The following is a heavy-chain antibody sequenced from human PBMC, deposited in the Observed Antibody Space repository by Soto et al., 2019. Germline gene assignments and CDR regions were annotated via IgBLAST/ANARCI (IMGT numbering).Heavy chain of an antibody. D-gene: IGHD1-26*01. CDR3: ARDQWPNIVRYYHFYY. CDR2: ISYDGSNK. CDR1: GFTFSSYA. V-gene: IGHV3-30-3*01. J-gene: IGHJ4*02. Sequence: QVQLVESGGGVVQPGRSLRLSCAASGFTFSSYAMHWVRQAPGKGLEWVAVISYDGSNKYYADSVKGRFTISRDNSKNTLYLKMNSLRAADTAVYYCARDQWPNIVRYYHFYYWGQGTMVTVSS.